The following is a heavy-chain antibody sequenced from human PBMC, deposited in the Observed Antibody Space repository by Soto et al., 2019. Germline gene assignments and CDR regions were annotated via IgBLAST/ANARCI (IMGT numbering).Heavy chain of an antibody. CDR3: AKDFIANNGVWEAFDM. D-gene: IGHD2-8*01. Sequence: EVQLLESGGGLVQPGGSLRLSCTASGFSFSAYAMNWVRQAPGKGLQWVSGLVGSGGDKNYADSVRGRFTVSRDNSKNTLYLQMDSLRDEDTAGYYCAKDFIANNGVWEAFDMWGRGTEVTVSS. J-gene: IGHJ3*02. CDR1: GFSFSAYA. CDR2: LVGSGGDK. V-gene: IGHV3-23*01.